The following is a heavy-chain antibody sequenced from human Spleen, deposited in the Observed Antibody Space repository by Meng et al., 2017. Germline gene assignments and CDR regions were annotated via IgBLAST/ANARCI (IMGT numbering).Heavy chain of an antibody. J-gene: IGHJ4*02. D-gene: IGHD1-26*01. Sequence: VLLEAAGPGLMRPSATFPISCAVSGASVSSDTYYWTCSRQPPEKRLEWVGFLDYSRRTYYYPSLKSRVTISVDTSKNQFSLMLTSVTAAATAVYYCAGGPWEFDYWGQGTLVTVSS. CDR2: LDYSRRT. CDR1: GASVSSDTYY. CDR3: AGGPWEFDY. V-gene: IGHV4-61*01.